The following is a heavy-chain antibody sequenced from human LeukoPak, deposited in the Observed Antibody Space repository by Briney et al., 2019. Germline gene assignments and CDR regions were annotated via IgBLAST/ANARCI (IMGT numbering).Heavy chain of an antibody. Sequence: GGSLRLSCAASGFTVSSNYMTWVRQAPGKGLEWVPVVYTGGSTYSADSVKGRFTISRDNSKNTLYLQMNSLRAEDTAVYYCAKGTSSGWSGYGMDVWGQGTTVTVSS. CDR3: AKGTSSGWSGYGMDV. J-gene: IGHJ6*02. CDR2: VYTGGST. D-gene: IGHD6-19*01. CDR1: GFTVSSNY. V-gene: IGHV3-53*01.